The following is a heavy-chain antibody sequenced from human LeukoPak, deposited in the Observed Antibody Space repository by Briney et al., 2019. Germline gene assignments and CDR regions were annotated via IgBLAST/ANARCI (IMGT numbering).Heavy chain of an antibody. J-gene: IGHJ4*02. D-gene: IGHD6-19*01. CDR3: AKAPYSSGWYFYY. V-gene: IGHV3-9*01. CDR1: GFTFDDYA. Sequence: GRSLRLSCAASGFTFDDYAMHWVRQAPGKGLEWVSGVSWNSGSIGYADSVKGRFTISRDNAKNSLYLQMNSLRAEDTALYYCAKAPYSSGWYFYYWGQGTLVTVSS. CDR2: VSWNSGSI.